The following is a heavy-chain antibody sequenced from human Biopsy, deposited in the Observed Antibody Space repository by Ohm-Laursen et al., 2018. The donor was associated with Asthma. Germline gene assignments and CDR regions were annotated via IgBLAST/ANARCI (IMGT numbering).Heavy chain of an antibody. CDR3: AKEGVAGTHIED. Sequence: SLRLSCAASGLTFSSYSMNWVRQAPGKGLEWVSYISSSSSTIYYADSVKGRFTISRDNSKNTLSLQMNSLTVEDTAVYYCAKEGVAGTHIEDWGQGTLVTVSS. CDR2: ISSSSSTI. CDR1: GLTFSSYS. D-gene: IGHD6-19*01. J-gene: IGHJ4*02. V-gene: IGHV3-48*01.